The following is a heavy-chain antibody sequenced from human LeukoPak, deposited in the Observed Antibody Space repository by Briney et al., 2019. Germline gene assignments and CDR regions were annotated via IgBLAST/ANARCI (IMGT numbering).Heavy chain of an antibody. V-gene: IGHV1-8*03. CDR1: GYTFTNYH. D-gene: IGHD5-18*01. CDR2: MNPNTGNT. J-gene: IGHJ4*02. CDR3: ATGQPHSNHYDY. Sequence: GASVKVSCKASGYTFTNYHINLVRPATGQGLEWMGWMNPNTGNTGYAQQFQGRVTITRSTSISTAYMELSSLRSEDTAVYYCATGQPHSNHYDYWGQGTLVTVSS.